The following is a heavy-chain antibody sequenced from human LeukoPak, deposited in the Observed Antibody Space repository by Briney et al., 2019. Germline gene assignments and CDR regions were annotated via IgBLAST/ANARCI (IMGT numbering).Heavy chain of an antibody. V-gene: IGHV4-59*08. CDR2: IYYSGST. Sequence: PSETLSLTCTVSGGSISSYYWSWIRQPPGKGLEWIGYIYYSGSTNYNPSLKSRVTISVDTSKNQFSLKLSSVTAADTAVYYCARGYYYDTDHPYYCYMDVWGKGTTVTVSS. D-gene: IGHD3-22*01. J-gene: IGHJ6*03. CDR1: GGSISSYY. CDR3: ARGYYYDTDHPYYCYMDV.